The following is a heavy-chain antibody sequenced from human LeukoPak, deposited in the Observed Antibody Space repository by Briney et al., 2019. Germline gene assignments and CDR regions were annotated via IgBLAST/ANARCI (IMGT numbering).Heavy chain of an antibody. Sequence: GGSLRLSCAASGFIFSSYWMSWVRQAPGKGLEWVANMKQDGSEKYYVDSVKGRFTISRDNAKNSLYLQMNSLRAEDTAVYYCARDLDYWGQGTLVTVSS. J-gene: IGHJ4*02. CDR1: GFIFSSYW. V-gene: IGHV3-7*01. CDR2: MKQDGSEK. CDR3: ARDLDY.